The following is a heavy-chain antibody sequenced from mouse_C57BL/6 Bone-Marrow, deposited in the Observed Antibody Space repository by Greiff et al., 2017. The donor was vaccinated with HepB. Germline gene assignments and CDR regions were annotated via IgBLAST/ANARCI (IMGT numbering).Heavy chain of an antibody. Sequence: QVQLQQPGAELVKPGASVKMSCKASGYTFTSYWITWVKQRPGQGLEWIGDIYPGSGSTNYNEKFKSKATLTVDTSSSTAYMQLSSLTSEDSAVYYCATSDYSNYGFYWYFDVWGTGTTVTVSS. J-gene: IGHJ1*03. D-gene: IGHD2-5*01. CDR2: IYPGSGST. CDR1: GYTFTSYW. V-gene: IGHV1-55*01. CDR3: ATSDYSNYGFYWYFDV.